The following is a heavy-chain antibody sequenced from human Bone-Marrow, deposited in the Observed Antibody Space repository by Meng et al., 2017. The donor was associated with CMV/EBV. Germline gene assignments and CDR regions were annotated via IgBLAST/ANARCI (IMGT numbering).Heavy chain of an antibody. J-gene: IGHJ6*02. CDR2: MNPNSGNT. CDR3: ARGGFGDCSSTSCFFYYYYYGMDV. D-gene: IGHD2-2*01. V-gene: IGHV1-8*02. CDR1: GGTFSSYA. Sequence: ASVKVSCKASGGTFSSYAINWVRQATGQGLEWMGWMNPNSGNTGYAQKFQGRVTMTRNTSISTAYMELSSLRSEDTAVYYCARGGFGDCSSTSCFFYYYYYGMDVWGQGTTVTVSS.